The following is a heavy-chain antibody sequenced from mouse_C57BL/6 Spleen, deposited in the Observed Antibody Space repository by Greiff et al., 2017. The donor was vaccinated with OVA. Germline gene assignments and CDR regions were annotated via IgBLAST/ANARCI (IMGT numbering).Heavy chain of an antibody. CDR3: ARQSTGTYYFDY. CDR1: GFTFSSYG. D-gene: IGHD4-1*02. V-gene: IGHV5-6*01. Sequence: EVHLVESGGDLVKPGGSLKLSCAASGFTFSSYGMSWVRQTPDKRLEWVATISSGGSYTYYPDSVKGRFTISRDNAKNTLYLQMSSLKSEDTAMYYCARQSTGTYYFDYWGQGTTLTVSS. J-gene: IGHJ2*01. CDR2: ISSGGSYT.